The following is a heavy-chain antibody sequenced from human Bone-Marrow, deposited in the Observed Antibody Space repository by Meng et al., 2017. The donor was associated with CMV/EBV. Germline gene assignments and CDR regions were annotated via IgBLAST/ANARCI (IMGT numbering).Heavy chain of an antibody. V-gene: IGHV3-9*03. D-gene: IGHD6-13*01. J-gene: IGHJ4*02. CDR1: GGSISSYY. CDR3: AKDRGKQHRGPFDH. Sequence: LSLTCTVSGGSISSYYWGWIRQPPGKGLEWVSGISWNSGSIGYADSVKGRFTISRDNAKNSLYLQMNSLRAEDMALYYCAKDRGKQHRGPFDHWGQGTLVTVSS. CDR2: ISWNSGSI.